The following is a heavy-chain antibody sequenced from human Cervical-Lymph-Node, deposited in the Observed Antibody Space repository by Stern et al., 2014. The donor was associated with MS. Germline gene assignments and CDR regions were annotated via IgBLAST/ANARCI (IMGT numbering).Heavy chain of an antibody. J-gene: IGHJ4*02. Sequence: LVESGGGLVQPGGSLRLSCAASGFTFSTYAMSWVRQAPGKGLEWVSSISGSGGAYYADSVKGRFTISRDNSKNTLYLQMSSLRADDTATYYCARTSWGGGYWGQGTLVTVSS. CDR2: ISGSGGA. CDR1: GFTFSTYA. CDR3: ARTSWGGGY. D-gene: IGHD3-16*01. V-gene: IGHV3-23*04.